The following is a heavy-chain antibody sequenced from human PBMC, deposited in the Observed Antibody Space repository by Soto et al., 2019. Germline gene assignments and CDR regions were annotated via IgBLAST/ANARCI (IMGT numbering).Heavy chain of an antibody. V-gene: IGHV2-26*01. D-gene: IGHD1-26*01. CDR1: GFSLSNARMG. J-gene: IGHJ4*02. Sequence: QVTLKESGPVLVKPTETLTLTCTVSGFSLSNARMGVSWIRQPPGKALEWLAHIFSNDEKSYSTSLKSRLTISKDTSKSQVVLTMTNTDPVDTATYYCARMKDGSYYLNWGQGPLVTVSS. CDR2: IFSNDEK. CDR3: ARMKDGSYYLN.